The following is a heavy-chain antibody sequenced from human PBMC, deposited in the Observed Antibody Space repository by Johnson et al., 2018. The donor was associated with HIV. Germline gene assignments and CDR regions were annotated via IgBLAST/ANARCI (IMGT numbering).Heavy chain of an antibody. CDR1: GFTFSSYG. D-gene: IGHD3-10*01. CDR3: ARDPYGSGPYVAFDI. V-gene: IGHV3-30*02. CDR2: IRYDGSNK. Sequence: QVQLVESGGGVVQPGGSLRLSCAASGFTFSSYGMHWVRQAPGKGLEWVAFIRYDGSNKYYADSVKGRFTISRDNSKNTLYLQMNSLRAEDTDVYYCARDPYGSGPYVAFDIWGQGTMVTVSS. J-gene: IGHJ3*02.